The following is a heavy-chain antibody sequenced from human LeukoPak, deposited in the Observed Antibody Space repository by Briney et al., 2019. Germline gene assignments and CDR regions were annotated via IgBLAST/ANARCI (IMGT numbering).Heavy chain of an antibody. CDR2: ISYDGSNK. CDR1: GFTFSSYA. Sequence: GRSLRLSCAASGFTFSSYAMHWVRQAPGKGPEWVAVISYDGSNKYYADSVKGRFTISRDNSKNTLYLQMNSLRAGDTAVYYCARDVSRQQLGPSDYWGQGTLVTVSS. CDR3: ARDVSRQQLGPSDY. J-gene: IGHJ4*02. D-gene: IGHD6-13*01. V-gene: IGHV3-30*04.